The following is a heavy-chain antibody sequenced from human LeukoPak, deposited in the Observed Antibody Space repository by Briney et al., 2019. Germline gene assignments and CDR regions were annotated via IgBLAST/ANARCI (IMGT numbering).Heavy chain of an antibody. CDR3: ASTTIFGVVTDDNWFDP. V-gene: IGHV4-30-4*08. CDR2: IYYSGST. Sequence: SQTLSLTCTVSGGSISSGDYYWSWIRQPPGTGLEWIGYIYYSGSTYYNPSLKSRVTISVDTSKNQFSPKLSSMTAADTAVYYCASTTIFGVVTDDNWFDPWGQGTLVTVSS. J-gene: IGHJ5*02. D-gene: IGHD3-3*01. CDR1: GGSISSGDYY.